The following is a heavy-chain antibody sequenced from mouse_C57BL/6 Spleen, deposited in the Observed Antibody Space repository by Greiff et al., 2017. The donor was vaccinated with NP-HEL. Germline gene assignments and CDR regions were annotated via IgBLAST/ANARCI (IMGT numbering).Heavy chain of an antibody. CDR3: SRGMIYDGYFYYAMDY. J-gene: IGHJ4*01. CDR1: GYTFTSYW. Sequence: QVQLQQPGAELVKPGASVKMSCKASGYTFTSYWITWVKQRPGQGLEWIGDTYPGSGSTKSNEKFKSKATLTVDTSSSTAYMQLSSLTSEDSAVYYWSRGMIYDGYFYYAMDYWGQGTSVTVSS. CDR2: TYPGSGST. D-gene: IGHD2-3*01. V-gene: IGHV1-55*01.